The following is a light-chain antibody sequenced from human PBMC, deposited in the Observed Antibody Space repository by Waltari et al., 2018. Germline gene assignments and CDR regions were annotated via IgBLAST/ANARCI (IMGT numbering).Light chain of an antibody. CDR1: SSDVGGYKY. Sequence: QSALTQPASVSGSPGQSITISCTGTSSDVGGYKYVSWYQQHPGKAPKLMIYDVSERPSGVSNRFSGSKSANTASPTIAGLQAEDEADYYCCSYAGSGTYVFGTGTKVTVL. J-gene: IGLJ1*01. CDR3: CSYAGSGTYV. V-gene: IGLV2-23*02. CDR2: DVS.